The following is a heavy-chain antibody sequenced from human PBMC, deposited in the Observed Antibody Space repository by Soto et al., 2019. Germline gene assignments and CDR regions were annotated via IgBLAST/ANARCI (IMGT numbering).Heavy chain of an antibody. CDR1: GFTFSNYG. Sequence: GGSLRLSCTASGFTFSNYGMHWVRQAPGKGLEWVAFISDDGSNKYYADSMKGRFTMSRDNSKSTLYLQMSSLRVEDTAVYYCTKRRNVLRFLEWSSGMEVWGQGTTVTVSS. CDR3: TKRRNVLRFLEWSSGMEV. CDR2: ISDDGSNK. D-gene: IGHD3-3*01. V-gene: IGHV3-30*18. J-gene: IGHJ6*02.